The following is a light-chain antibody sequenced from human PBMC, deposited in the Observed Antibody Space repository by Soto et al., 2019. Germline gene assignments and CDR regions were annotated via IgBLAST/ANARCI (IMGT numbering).Light chain of an antibody. CDR2: AAS. Sequence: DIQMTQSPSSLSASVGDRVTITCRASQGISNDLAWYQQKPWKVPKLLIYAASTLQSGVPSRFSGSGSGTDFTLTIHSLQAEDVATYYGQEYNSAPWTFGPGTKVEIK. J-gene: IGKJ1*01. V-gene: IGKV1-27*01. CDR1: QGISND. CDR3: QEYNSAPWT.